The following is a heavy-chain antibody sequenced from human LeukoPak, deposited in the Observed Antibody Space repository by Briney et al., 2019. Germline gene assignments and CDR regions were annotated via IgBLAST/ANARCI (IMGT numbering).Heavy chain of an antibody. J-gene: IGHJ4*02. D-gene: IGHD6-19*01. V-gene: IGHV3-23*01. CDR2: VRDNGGTT. CDR1: GFTFSSYA. Sequence: GGSLRLSCAASGFTFSSYAMSWVRQAPGKGLEWVSVVRDNGGTTDYADSVKGRFTISRDNAKNTLYLQMNSLRAEDTAVYYCAREVYSSGWSSFDYWGQGTLVTVSS. CDR3: AREVYSSGWSSFDY.